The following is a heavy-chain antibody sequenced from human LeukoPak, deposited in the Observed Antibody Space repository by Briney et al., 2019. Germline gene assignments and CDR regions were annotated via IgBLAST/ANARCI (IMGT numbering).Heavy chain of an antibody. V-gene: IGHV1-46*01. Sequence: ASVKVSCKASGYTFTSYYMQWVRQAPGQGLEWMGIINPSGGSTSYAQKFQGRVTMTRDTSTSTVYMELSSLRSEDTAVYYCARAGTTTVTTSLNWFDPWGQGTLVTVSS. J-gene: IGHJ5*02. CDR2: INPSGGST. D-gene: IGHD4-17*01. CDR1: GYTFTSYY. CDR3: ARAGTTTVTTSLNWFDP.